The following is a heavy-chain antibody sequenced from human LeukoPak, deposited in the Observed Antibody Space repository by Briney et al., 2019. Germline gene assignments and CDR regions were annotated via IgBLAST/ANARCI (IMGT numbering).Heavy chain of an antibody. D-gene: IGHD3-10*01. V-gene: IGHV4-59*08. CDR3: ARHRWGVAFDY. CDR1: GGSISSYY. J-gene: IGHJ4*02. Sequence: SETLSLTCTVSGGSISSYYWSWIRQPPGKGLEWIGYIYSSGSTNYNPSLKSRVTISVDTSKNQFSLKLSSVTAADTAVYYCARHRWGVAFDYWGQGTLVTVSS. CDR2: IYSSGST.